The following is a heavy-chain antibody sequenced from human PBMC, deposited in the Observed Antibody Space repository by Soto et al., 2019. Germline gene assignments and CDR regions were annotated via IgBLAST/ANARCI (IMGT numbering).Heavy chain of an antibody. J-gene: IGHJ4*02. CDR2: IYYSGST. Sequence: SETLSLTCTVSGGSISSGGYYWSWIRQHPGKGLEWIGYIYYSGSTYYNPSLKSRVTISVDTSKNQFSLKLSSVTAADTAVYYCARGTWDYFDYCGQGTLVTVSS. V-gene: IGHV4-31*03. D-gene: IGHD2-8*01. CDR1: GGSISSGGYY. CDR3: ARGTWDYFDY.